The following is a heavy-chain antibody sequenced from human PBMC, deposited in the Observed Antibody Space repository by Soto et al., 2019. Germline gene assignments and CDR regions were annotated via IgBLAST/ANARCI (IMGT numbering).Heavy chain of an antibody. CDR3: AKDVSSRRWFDP. CDR1: GASIRSYH. J-gene: IGHJ5*02. D-gene: IGHD3-16*01. V-gene: IGHV4-4*07. Sequence: SEILSLTCAVSGASIRSYHWSWIRQPAGKGLEWIGRMQHTGNTNYNPSLKSRVTMSVDTSKNQISLKMTSVTAADTAVYFCAKDVSSRRWFDPWGQGILVTVSS. CDR2: MQHTGNT.